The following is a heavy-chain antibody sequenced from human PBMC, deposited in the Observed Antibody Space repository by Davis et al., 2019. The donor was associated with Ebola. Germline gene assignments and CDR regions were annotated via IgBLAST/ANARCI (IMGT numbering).Heavy chain of an antibody. CDR2: IYPGDSDT. CDR3: ARLLCTSCHLGY. CDR1: AYSFTSYW. D-gene: IGHD2-2*01. J-gene: IGHJ4*02. V-gene: IGHV5-51*01. Sequence: GSLRLSCKGSAYSFTSYWIALARPMPGTGLEWMGIIYPGDSDTRYSPSFQGQVTISADKSISTAYLQWSSLKASDTAMYYCARLLCTSCHLGYWGQGTLVTVSS.